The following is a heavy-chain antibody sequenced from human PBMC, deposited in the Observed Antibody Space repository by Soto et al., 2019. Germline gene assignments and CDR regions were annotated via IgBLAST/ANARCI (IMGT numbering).Heavy chain of an antibody. CDR2: IYHGGTT. CDR3: AREGAYFDSWSGYFGPGYFDK. J-gene: IGHJ4*02. CDR1: GGSITSGHW. D-gene: IGHD3-3*01. V-gene: IGHV4-4*02. Sequence: QVQLQESGPGLVQPSETLSLTCAASGGSITSGHWWSWVRQTPGKGLEWIGEIYHGGTTDYNPSLKGRVTMSGDKSKNQFSLKLKSVTAADTAVYYCAREGAYFDSWSGYFGPGYFDKWGQGILVTVSS.